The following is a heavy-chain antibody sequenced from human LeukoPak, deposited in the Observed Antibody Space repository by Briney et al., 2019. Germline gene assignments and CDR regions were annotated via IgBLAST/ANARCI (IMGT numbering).Heavy chain of an antibody. CDR1: GFTFNGYT. Sequence: GGSLRLSCVASGFTFNGYTMHWVRQAPGKGLEWVAIIWYDGSNRYYADSVKGRFTISRDNAENSLFLQMNSLRAEDTAVYYCARDIATAGHLAFDYWGQGTLVTVSS. CDR3: ARDIATAGHLAFDY. V-gene: IGHV3-33*01. J-gene: IGHJ4*02. D-gene: IGHD6-13*01. CDR2: IWYDGSNR.